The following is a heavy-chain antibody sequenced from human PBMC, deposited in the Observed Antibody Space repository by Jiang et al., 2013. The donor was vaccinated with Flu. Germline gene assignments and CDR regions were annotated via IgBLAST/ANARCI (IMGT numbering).Heavy chain of an antibody. CDR1: GGSISSSNW. CDR2: IYHSGTT. V-gene: IGHV4-4*02. Sequence: GPGLVKPSGTLSLTCAVSGGSISSSNWWSWVRQPPGKGLEWVGEIYHSGTTNYNPSLKSRVTISVDKSKNQFSLKLSSVTAADTAVYYCARERAANYYGMDVWGPRDHGHRLL. D-gene: IGHD2-15*01. J-gene: IGHJ6*01. CDR3: ARERAANYYGMDV.